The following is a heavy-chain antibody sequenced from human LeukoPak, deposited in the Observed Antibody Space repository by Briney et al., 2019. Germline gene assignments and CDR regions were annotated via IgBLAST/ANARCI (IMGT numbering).Heavy chain of an antibody. V-gene: IGHV5-51*01. CDR1: GYSFTTHW. CDR2: IYPGDSDT. D-gene: IGHD3-16*01. Sequence: GESLKISCKGSGYSFTTHWIGWVRQMPGEGLEWMGIIYPGDSDTRYSPSFQGQVTISVDKSISTVYLQWSSLKASDTAMYYCAVPARGVDGFDLWGRGTMITVSS. J-gene: IGHJ3*01. CDR3: AVPARGVDGFDL.